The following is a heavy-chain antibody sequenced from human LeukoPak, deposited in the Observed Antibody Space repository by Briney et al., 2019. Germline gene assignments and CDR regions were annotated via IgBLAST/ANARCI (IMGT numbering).Heavy chain of an antibody. J-gene: IGHJ4*02. CDR3: PRGVSPLNYYFDY. Sequence: GGTLRLSCAASGFIFSSHGMNWVRQAPGKGLEWVSGISPSGDITYYADSVKGRFTISRDNSKNTVYLQMDSLRAEDTAVYYCPRGVSPLNYYFDYWGQGTLVTVSS. CDR2: ISPSGDIT. D-gene: IGHD6-13*01. V-gene: IGHV3-23*01. CDR1: GFIFSSHG.